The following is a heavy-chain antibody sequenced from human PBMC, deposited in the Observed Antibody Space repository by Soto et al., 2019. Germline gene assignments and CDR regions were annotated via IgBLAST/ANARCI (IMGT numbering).Heavy chain of an antibody. CDR3: ARDIEFVYIVSTIVHHYSFSAMDV. J-gene: IGHJ6*02. CDR1: GFTFSRYG. CDR2: IWYDGSNK. D-gene: IGHD5-12*01. Sequence: QVQVVESGGGVVQAGRSLRLSCEVSGFTFSRYGMHWVRQAPGKGLEWVASIWYDGSNKNYGDSVKGRFTVSRDDLKNTVYLQMKSLRVEDTAVYYCARDIEFVYIVSTIVHHYSFSAMDVWGQGTTVTVSS. V-gene: IGHV3-33*01.